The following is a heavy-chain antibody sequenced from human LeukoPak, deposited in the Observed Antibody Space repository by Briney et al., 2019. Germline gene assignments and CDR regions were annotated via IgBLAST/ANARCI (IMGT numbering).Heavy chain of an antibody. CDR3: AKQYSGYDYSDY. CDR1: GFTFSSYA. Sequence: GGSLRLSCAASGFTFSSYAMSWARQAPGKGLEWVSAISGSGGSTYYADSVKGRFTISRDNSKNTLYLQMNSLRAEDTAVYYCAKQYSGYDYSDYWGQGTLVTVSS. D-gene: IGHD5-12*01. CDR2: ISGSGGST. J-gene: IGHJ4*02. V-gene: IGHV3-23*01.